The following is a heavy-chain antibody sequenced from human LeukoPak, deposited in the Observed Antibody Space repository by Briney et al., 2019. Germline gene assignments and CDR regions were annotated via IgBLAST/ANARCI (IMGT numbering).Heavy chain of an antibody. CDR3: ARDLLYHDAFDI. Sequence: SETLSLTCSVSGGSISSYYWSWIRQPPGKGLEWVGYIYYTGSTNYNPSLRSRVTISVDTSKNHFSLKLSSVTPADTAVYYCARDLLYHDAFDIWGQGTMVTVSS. J-gene: IGHJ3*02. CDR1: GGSISSYY. V-gene: IGHV4-59*01. D-gene: IGHD2-2*02. CDR2: IYYTGST.